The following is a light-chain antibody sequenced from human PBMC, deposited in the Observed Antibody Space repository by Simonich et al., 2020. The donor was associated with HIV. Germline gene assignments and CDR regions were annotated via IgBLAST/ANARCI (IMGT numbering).Light chain of an antibody. CDR3: QVWDSSRDHVV. CDR1: NIGSKR. Sequence: SYVLTQPPSVSVAPGKTARFTCGGNNIGSKRVHWYQQKPGQAPVLVGYDDNDRPAGIPERFSGSNSGNTATLTSSRVEAGDEADYYCQVWDSSRDHVVCGGGTKLTVL. V-gene: IGLV3-21*03. CDR2: DDN. J-gene: IGLJ2*01.